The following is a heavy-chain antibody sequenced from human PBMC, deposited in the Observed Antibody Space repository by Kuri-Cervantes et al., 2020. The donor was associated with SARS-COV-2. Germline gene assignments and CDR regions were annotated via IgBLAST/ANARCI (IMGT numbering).Heavy chain of an antibody. CDR2: INWNGGST. D-gene: IGHD3-3*01. CDR1: GFTFDDYG. CDR3: ARGTESGYPNCDFDL. J-gene: IGHJ2*01. Sequence: GESLKISCAASGFTFDDYGMSWVRQAPGKGLEWVAGINWNGGSTGYADSVKVRFTISRDNAKNSLYLQMNSLRAEDTALYHCARGTESGYPNCDFDLWGRGTLVTVSS. V-gene: IGHV3-20*01.